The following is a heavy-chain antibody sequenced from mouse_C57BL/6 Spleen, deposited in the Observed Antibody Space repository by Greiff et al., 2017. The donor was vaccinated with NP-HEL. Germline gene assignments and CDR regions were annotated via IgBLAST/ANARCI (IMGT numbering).Heavy chain of an antibody. CDR2: ISGGGGNT. V-gene: IGHV5-9*01. Sequence: EVKLVESGGGLVKPGGSLKLSCAASGFTFSSYTMSWVRQTPEKRLEWVATISGGGGNTYYPDSVKGRFTISRDNAKNTLYLQMSSLRSEDTALYYCARQDYDGGAWFAYWGQGTLVTVSA. D-gene: IGHD2-4*01. CDR3: ARQDYDGGAWFAY. CDR1: GFTFSSYT. J-gene: IGHJ3*01.